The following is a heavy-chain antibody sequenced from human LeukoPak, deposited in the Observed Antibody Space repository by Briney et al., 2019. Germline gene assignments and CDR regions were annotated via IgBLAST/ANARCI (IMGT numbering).Heavy chain of an antibody. D-gene: IGHD3-10*01. V-gene: IGHV1-8*01. CDR1: GYTFTSYD. J-gene: IGHJ4*02. CDR3: VILSTYYYSSGSQGDDY. Sequence: ASVKVSCKASGYTFTSYDINWVRQATGQGLEWMGWINTNSGNTGYAQKFQGRVTMTRNTSISTAYMELSILRSEDTAVDYCVILSTYYYSSGSQGDDYWGQGTLVTVSS. CDR2: INTNSGNT.